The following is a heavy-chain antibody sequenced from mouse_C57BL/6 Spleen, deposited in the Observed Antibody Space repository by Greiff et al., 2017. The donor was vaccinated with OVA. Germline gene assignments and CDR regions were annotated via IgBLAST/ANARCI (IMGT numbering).Heavy chain of an antibody. CDR3: ARSERDYFDY. CDR2: INPNNGGT. V-gene: IGHV1-26*01. J-gene: IGHJ2*01. Sequence: VQLQQSGPELVKPGASVKISCKASGYTFTDYYMNWVKQSHGKSLEWIGDINPNNGGTSYNQKFKGKATLTVDKSSSTAYMELRSLTSEDAAVYYCARSERDYFDYWGQGTTLTVSS. CDR1: GYTFTDYY.